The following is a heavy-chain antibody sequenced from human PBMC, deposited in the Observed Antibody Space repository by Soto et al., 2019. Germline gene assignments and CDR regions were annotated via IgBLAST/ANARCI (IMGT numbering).Heavy chain of an antibody. J-gene: IGHJ5*02. CDR1: GGSISSSY. Sequence: LSLTCTVSGGSISSSYWSWIRQPPGKGLEWLAYIYDDGSANYNPSLKSRATISLDMSKNQFSLKLTSVTAADTAVYHCARDKYCSGGSCRKNWFDPWGQGTLVTVSS. V-gene: IGHV4-59*01. D-gene: IGHD2-15*01. CDR2: IYDDGSA. CDR3: ARDKYCSGGSCRKNWFDP.